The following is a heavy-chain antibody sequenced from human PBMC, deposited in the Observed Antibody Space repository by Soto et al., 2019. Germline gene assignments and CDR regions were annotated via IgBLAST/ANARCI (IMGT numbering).Heavy chain of an antibody. CDR3: ARVSRAGLAAAGNYYYYYMDV. J-gene: IGHJ6*03. V-gene: IGHV3-21*01. CDR2: ISSSSSYI. CDR1: GVTFCSYS. D-gene: IGHD6-13*01. Sequence: GGSLRLSCAASGVTFCSYSMNWVRQAPGKGLEWVSSISSSSSYIYYADSVKGRYTISRDNAKNSLYLQMNSLRAEDTAVYYCARVSRAGLAAAGNYYYYYMDVWGKGTTVTVSS.